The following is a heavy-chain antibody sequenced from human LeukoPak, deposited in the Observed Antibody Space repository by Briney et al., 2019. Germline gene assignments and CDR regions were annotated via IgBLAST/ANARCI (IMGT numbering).Heavy chain of an antibody. CDR3: ARDELQWLPPYYYYYGIDV. V-gene: IGHV4-59*01. J-gene: IGHJ6*02. D-gene: IGHD6-19*01. CDR1: GGSISSYF. Sequence: SETLSLTCTVSGGSISSYFWSWIRQPPGRGLEWIGHIYYSGSTNYNPSLKSRVTMSVDTSKNQFSLKLSSVTAADTAVYYCARDELQWLPPYYYYYGIDVWGQGTTVTVSS. CDR2: IYYSGST.